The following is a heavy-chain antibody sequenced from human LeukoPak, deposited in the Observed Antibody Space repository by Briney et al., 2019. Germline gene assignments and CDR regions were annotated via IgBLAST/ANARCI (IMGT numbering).Heavy chain of an antibody. D-gene: IGHD2-2*02. Sequence: SETLSLTCAVYGGSFSGYYWSWSRQPPGKGLEWIGEINHSGSTNYNPSLKSRVTISVDTSKNQFSLKLSSVTAADTAVYYCARVDCSSTSCYKVDVWGKGTTVTVSS. V-gene: IGHV4-34*01. J-gene: IGHJ6*04. CDR1: GGSFSGYY. CDR3: ARVDCSSTSCYKVDV. CDR2: INHSGST.